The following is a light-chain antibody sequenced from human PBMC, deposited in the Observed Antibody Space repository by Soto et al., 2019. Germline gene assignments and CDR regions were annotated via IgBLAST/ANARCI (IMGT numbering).Light chain of an antibody. CDR2: GAS. J-gene: IGKJ1*01. CDR3: QQYESSVT. Sequence: ILLTQSPGSLSLSPGDRATLSCRASQSFSSTFFAWYQQKPGQAPRLLIYGASSRATGIPDRFSGSGSGTDFTLTISRLEPEDFAMYYCQQYESSVTLGQGKKEVIK. V-gene: IGKV3-20*01. CDR1: QSFSSTF.